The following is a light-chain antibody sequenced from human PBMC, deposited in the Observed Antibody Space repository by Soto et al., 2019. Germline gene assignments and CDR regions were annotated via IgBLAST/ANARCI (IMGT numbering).Light chain of an antibody. CDR3: ATWDDSLNGRV. CDR1: SSNVGTKY. V-gene: IGLV1-47*01. Sequence: QSVLSQPPSASGTPGQRVTISCSGSSSNVGTKYVYWYQQLPGTAPKLLIYRDNQRPSGVPDRFSASKSGTSASLDISGLRSEDEAYYYCATWDDSLNGRVFGGGTQLTVL. CDR2: RDN. J-gene: IGLJ3*02.